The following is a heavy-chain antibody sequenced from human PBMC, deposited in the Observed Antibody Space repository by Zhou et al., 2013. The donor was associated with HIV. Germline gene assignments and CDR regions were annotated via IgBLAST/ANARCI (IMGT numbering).Heavy chain of an antibody. V-gene: IGHV1-18*01. CDR3: ARALSASWNGGGFYYMDV. CDR1: GYTFTGFG. CDR2: ISSYRGHT. D-gene: IGHD1-1*01. Sequence: QVRLVQSGAEVKRPGASVKVSCKASGYTFTGFGISWVRQAPGQGLEWMGWISSYRGHTNYAQKVQGRVTVTTDTSTSTAYMELRSLRSDDTAVYYCARALSASWNGGGFYYMDVWGKGTAVTVSS. J-gene: IGHJ6*03.